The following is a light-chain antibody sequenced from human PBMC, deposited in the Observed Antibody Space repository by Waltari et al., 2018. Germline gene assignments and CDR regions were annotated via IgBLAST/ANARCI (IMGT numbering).Light chain of an antibody. Sequence: QSALTQPRSVSGSPGQSVTISCTGTSSDVGDYNSVSWYQHHPGKVPKLMIYDVNKRPSGVPDRFSGSKSGSTASLTISGLQVDDEADCYCCSYAGTYTYVFGTGTEVTVL. CDR1: SSDVGDYNS. CDR2: DVN. J-gene: IGLJ1*01. V-gene: IGLV2-11*01. CDR3: CSYAGTYTYV.